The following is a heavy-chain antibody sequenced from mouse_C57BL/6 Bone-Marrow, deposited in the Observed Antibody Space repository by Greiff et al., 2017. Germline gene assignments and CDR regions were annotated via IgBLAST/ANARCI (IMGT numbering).Heavy chain of an antibody. CDR2: INPNNGGT. D-gene: IGHD2-3*01. J-gene: IGHJ2*01. CDR3: ARWGYYPYYLDC. V-gene: IGHV1-22*01. Sequence: EVQLQQSGPELVKPGASVKMSCKASGYTFTDYNMHWVKQSHGKSLEWIGYINPNNGGTSYNQKFKGKATLTVNKSSSTAYMERRSLTSEDSTVYYCARWGYYPYYLDCWGQGTTLTVSS. CDR1: GYTFTDYN.